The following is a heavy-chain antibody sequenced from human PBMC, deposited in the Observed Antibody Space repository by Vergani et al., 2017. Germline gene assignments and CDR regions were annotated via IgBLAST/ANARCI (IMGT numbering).Heavy chain of an antibody. D-gene: IGHD6-19*01. CDR2: ISSSGSTI. J-gene: IGHJ3*02. CDR3: AKDSSGWFAFDI. Sequence: EVQLVESGGGLVQPGGSLRLSCAASGFTFSSYEMNWVRQAPGKGLEWVSYISSSGSTIYYADSVKGRFTISRDNAKNSLYLQMNSLRAEDTALYYCAKDSSGWFAFDIWGQGTMVTVSS. CDR1: GFTFSSYE. V-gene: IGHV3-48*03.